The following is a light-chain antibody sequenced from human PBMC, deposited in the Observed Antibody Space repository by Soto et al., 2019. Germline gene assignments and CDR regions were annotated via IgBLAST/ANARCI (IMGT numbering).Light chain of an antibody. J-gene: IGLJ1*01. CDR2: DDT. Sequence: QSALTQPASVSGSPGQSITISCTGTVGLVSWYQQHPGKVPKLIIYDDTKRPSGVSSRFSGSKSGNTASLTISGLQTEDEADSYRCLYAGGRTYVFGTGTKVTVL. CDR3: CLYAGGRTYV. CDR1: VGL. V-gene: IGLV2-23*01.